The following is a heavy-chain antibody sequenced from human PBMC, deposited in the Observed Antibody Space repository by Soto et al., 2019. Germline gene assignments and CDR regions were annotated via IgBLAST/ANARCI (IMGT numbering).Heavy chain of an antibody. CDR1: GGSISSGDYY. J-gene: IGHJ4*02. D-gene: IGHD6-13*01. V-gene: IGHV4-30-4*02. CDR3: ARAGVVEAAAVYYFDY. Sequence: NPSETLSLTCTVSGGSISSGDYYWSWIRQPPGKGLEWIGYIYYSGSTYYNPSLKSRVTISVDTSKNQFSLKLSSVTAADTAVYYCARAGVVEAAAVYYFDYWGQGTLVTVSS. CDR2: IYYSGST.